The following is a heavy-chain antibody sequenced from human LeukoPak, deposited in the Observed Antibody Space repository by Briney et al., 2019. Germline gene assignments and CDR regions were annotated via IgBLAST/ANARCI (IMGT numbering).Heavy chain of an antibody. CDR2: INHSGST. D-gene: IGHD6-19*01. V-gene: IGHV4-34*01. CDR1: GGSFSGYY. J-gene: IGHJ4*02. CDR3: ARRPWLPYFDY. Sequence: SETLSLTCAVYGGSFSGYYWSWIRQPPGKGLEWIGEINHSGSTNYNPSLKSRVTISVDTSKNQFSLKLSSVTAADTAVYYCARRPWLPYFDYWGQGTLVTVSS.